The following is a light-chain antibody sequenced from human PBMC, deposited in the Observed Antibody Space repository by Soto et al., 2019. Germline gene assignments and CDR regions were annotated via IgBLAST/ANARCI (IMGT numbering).Light chain of an antibody. CDR1: SSDVGGYNY. CDR2: EVS. Sequence: QSVLTQPASVSGSPGQSITISCTGTSSDVGGYNYVSWYQQHPGKAPKLMIYEVSNRPSGVSNRFSGSKSGNTASLTISGLQAEDEADYYCSSYTSSSTLVLFGGGTKVTV. CDR3: SSYTSSSTLVL. V-gene: IGLV2-14*01. J-gene: IGLJ2*01.